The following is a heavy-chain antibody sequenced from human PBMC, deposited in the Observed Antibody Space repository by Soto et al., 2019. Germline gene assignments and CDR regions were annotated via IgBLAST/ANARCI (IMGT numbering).Heavy chain of an antibody. V-gene: IGHV3-74*01. D-gene: IGHD3-10*01. CDR2: VKSDGRTA. CDR1: GFAFSNDW. J-gene: IGHJ4*02. Sequence: EVQLAESGGGLVQPGGSLRLSCAASGFAFSNDWMHWVRQAPGKGLVWVSHVKSDGRTATYADSVKGRFTISRDNAKNMLYLPLTSLTAEDTAVYYRARSSFLNYLHYWAPGTLVTVSS. CDR3: ARSSFLNYLHY.